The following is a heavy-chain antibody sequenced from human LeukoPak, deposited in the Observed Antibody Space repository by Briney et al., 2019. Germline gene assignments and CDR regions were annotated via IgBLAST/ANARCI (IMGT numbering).Heavy chain of an antibody. CDR3: ARSSVEVAAQIDY. CDR2: IYPGDSDT. V-gene: IGHV5-51*01. CDR1: GYSFTSYW. D-gene: IGHD2-15*01. Sequence: KPGESLKISRKGSGYSFTSYWIGWVRQMPGKGLEWMGIIYPGDSDTRYSPSFQGQVTISADKSIRTAYLQWSSLKASDTAMYYCARSSVEVAAQIDYWGQGTLVTVSS. J-gene: IGHJ4*02.